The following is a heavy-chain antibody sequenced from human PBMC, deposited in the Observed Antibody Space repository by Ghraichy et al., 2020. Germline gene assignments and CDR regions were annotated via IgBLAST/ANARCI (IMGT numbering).Heavy chain of an antibody. V-gene: IGHV4-39*07. J-gene: IGHJ3*02. D-gene: IGHD3-10*01. CDR3: ARGKEVRSTFYGSGSYHDAFDI. CDR2: IYYSGST. Sequence: SQTLSLTCSVSGGSISSSSYYWGWIRQPPGKGLEWIGSIYYSGSTYYNPSLKSRVTISVDTSKNQFSLKLSSVTAADTAVYYCARGKEVRSTFYGSGSYHDAFDIWGQGTMVTVSS. CDR1: GGSISSSSYY.